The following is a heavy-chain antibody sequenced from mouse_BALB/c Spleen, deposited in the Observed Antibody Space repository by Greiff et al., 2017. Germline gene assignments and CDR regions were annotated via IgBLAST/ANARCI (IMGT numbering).Heavy chain of an antibody. CDR3: AGYYDAMDY. D-gene: IGHD2-2*01. J-gene: IGHJ4*01. CDR2: IDPANGNT. Sequence: EVHLVESGAELVKPGASVKLSCTASGFNIKDTYMHWVKQRPEQGLEWIGRIDPANGNTKYDPKFQGKATITADTSSNTAYLQLSSLTSEDTAVYYCAGYYDAMDYWGQGTSVTVSS. CDR1: GFNIKDTY. V-gene: IGHV14-3*02.